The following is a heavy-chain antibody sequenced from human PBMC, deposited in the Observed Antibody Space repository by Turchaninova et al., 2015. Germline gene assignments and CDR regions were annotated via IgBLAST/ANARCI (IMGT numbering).Heavy chain of an antibody. CDR3: ASWGYGDPSGY. V-gene: IGHV1-18*04. CDR1: GYTFTSYG. Sequence: QVQMVQSGAEVTSSGPSAKLSCKASGYTFTSYGISWVRQAPGQGLEWMGWISAYNGNTNYAQKLQGRVTMTTDTSTSTAYMELRSLRSDDTAVYYCASWGYGDPSGYWGQGTLVTVSS. J-gene: IGHJ4*02. CDR2: ISAYNGNT. D-gene: IGHD4-17*01.